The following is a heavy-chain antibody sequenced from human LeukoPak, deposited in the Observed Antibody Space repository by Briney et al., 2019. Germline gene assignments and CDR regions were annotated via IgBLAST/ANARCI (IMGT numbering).Heavy chain of an antibody. CDR1: GYTFTSYD. CDR2: MNPNSGNT. Sequence: GASVKVSCKASGYTFTSYDINWVRQATGQGLEWMGWMNPNSGNTSYAQKFQGRVTMTRNTSISTAYMELSSLRSEDTAVYYCARANWNDGGMDVWGQGTTVTVSS. V-gene: IGHV1-8*01. D-gene: IGHD1-1*01. CDR3: ARANWNDGGMDV. J-gene: IGHJ6*02.